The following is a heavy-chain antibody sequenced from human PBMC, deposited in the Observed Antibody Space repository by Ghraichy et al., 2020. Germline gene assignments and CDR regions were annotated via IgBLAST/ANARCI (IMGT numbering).Heavy chain of an antibody. CDR2: IYSGGST. V-gene: IGHV3-53*01. CDR3: AREGYCSGGSCLEGGSNSGAFDI. Sequence: GESMNISCAASGFTVSSNYMSWVRQAPGKGLEWVSVIYSGGSTYYADSVKGRFTISRDNSKNTLYLQMNSLRAEDTAVYYCAREGYCSGGSCLEGGSNSGAFDIWGQGTMVTVSS. D-gene: IGHD2-15*01. CDR1: GFTVSSNY. J-gene: IGHJ3*02.